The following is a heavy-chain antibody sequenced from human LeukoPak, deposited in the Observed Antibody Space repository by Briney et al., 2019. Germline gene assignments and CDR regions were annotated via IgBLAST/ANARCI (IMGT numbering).Heavy chain of an antibody. CDR2: IWYDGSNR. D-gene: IGHD3-22*01. Sequence: PGGSLRLSCAASGFTFSIYSMNWVRQAPGQGLEWVAVIWYDGSNRYYADSVKGRFTISRDNSKNTLYLQMNSLRAEDTAVYYCAIAGHLSSGYYEPFDYWGQGTLVTVSS. CDR1: GFTFSIYS. J-gene: IGHJ4*02. CDR3: AIAGHLSSGYYEPFDY. V-gene: IGHV3-33*08.